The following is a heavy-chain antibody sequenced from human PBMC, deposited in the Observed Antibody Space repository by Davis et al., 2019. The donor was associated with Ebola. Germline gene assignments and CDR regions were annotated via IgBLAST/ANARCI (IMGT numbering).Heavy chain of an antibody. CDR1: GFTFSNYA. J-gene: IGHJ4*02. CDR2: MSATSGST. V-gene: IGHV3-23*01. D-gene: IGHD6-6*01. CDR3: AKHYSSSSVSYLDY. Sequence: PGGSLRLSCAASGFTFSNYAMTWVRQAPGRGLEWVSGMSATSGSTYYEDSVKGRFTISRDNSKNTLYLQMNSLRAEDTAIYYCAKHYSSSSVSYLDYWGQGTLVTVSS.